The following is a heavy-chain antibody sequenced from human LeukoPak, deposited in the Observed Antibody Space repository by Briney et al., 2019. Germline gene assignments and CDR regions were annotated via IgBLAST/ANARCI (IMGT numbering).Heavy chain of an antibody. CDR1: GFTFSSSA. D-gene: IGHD1-26*01. CDR3: ARDPSGTYYPRVSGALDI. V-gene: IGHV3-21*01. CDR2: ISSISSYI. J-gene: IGHJ3*02. Sequence: GGSLRLSCAASGFTFSSSAMSWVRQAPGKGLEWVSSISSISSYIYYADSVKGRFTVSRDNAKNPLYLQMDSLRAEDTAVYYCARDPSGTYYPRVSGALDIWGQGTMVTVSS.